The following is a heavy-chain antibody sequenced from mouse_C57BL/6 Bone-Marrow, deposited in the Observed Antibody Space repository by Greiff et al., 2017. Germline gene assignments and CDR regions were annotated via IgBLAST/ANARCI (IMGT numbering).Heavy chain of an antibody. CDR2: IYPRDGST. D-gene: IGHD1-1*01. Sequence: QVHVKQSGPELLKPGASVKLSCKASGYTFTSYDINWVKQRPGQGLEWIGWIYPRDGSTKYNEKFKGKATLTVDTSSSTAYMELHSLTSEDSAVYCLARDYGSSYWYCDVGGTGTTVTVSA. CDR1: GYTFTSYD. CDR3: ARDYGSSYWYCDV. J-gene: IGHJ1*03. V-gene: IGHV1-85*01.